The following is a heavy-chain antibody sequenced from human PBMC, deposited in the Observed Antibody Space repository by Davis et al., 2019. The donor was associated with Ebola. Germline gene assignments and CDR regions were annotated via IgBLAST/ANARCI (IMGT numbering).Heavy chain of an antibody. D-gene: IGHD1-26*01. V-gene: IGHV3-23*01. CDR2: ISGSGGPT. J-gene: IGHJ4*02. CDR3: VKFFLGIGSDY. Sequence: GESLKISCAASGFTFSSYAMSWVRQAPGKGLKWVSTISGSGGPTDYADSVKGRFTISRDNSKNTLYLQMNSLRAEDTAVYYCVKFFLGIGSDYWSQGTLVTVSS. CDR1: GFTFSSYA.